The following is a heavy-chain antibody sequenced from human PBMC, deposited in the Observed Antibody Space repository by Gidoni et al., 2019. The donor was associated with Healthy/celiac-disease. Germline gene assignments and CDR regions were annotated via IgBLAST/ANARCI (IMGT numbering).Heavy chain of an antibody. Sequence: EVQLLESGGGLVQPGGSLRLSCAASGFPFSSYAMSWVRQAPGKGLEWVSAISGSGGSTYYADSVKGRFTISRDNSKNTPYLQMNSLRAEDTAVYYCAKGSAYVAAAGLFDYWGQGTLVTVSS. CDR2: ISGSGGST. V-gene: IGHV3-23*01. J-gene: IGHJ4*02. CDR1: GFPFSSYA. CDR3: AKGSAYVAAAGLFDY. D-gene: IGHD6-13*01.